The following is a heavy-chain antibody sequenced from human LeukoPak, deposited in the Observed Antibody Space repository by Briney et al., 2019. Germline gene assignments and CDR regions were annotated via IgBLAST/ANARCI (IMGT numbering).Heavy chain of an antibody. V-gene: IGHV4-38-2*02. CDR1: GGSISSYY. CDR2: IYHTGST. CDR3: ARGDSSSWSNYFDP. Sequence: SETLSLTCTVSGGSISSYYWSWIRQPPGKGLEWIGSIYHTGSTSYYPSLKSRVTISIDTSKNQFSLKLSSVTAAGTAVYYCARGDSSSWSNYFDPWGQGTLVTVSS. D-gene: IGHD6-13*01. J-gene: IGHJ5*02.